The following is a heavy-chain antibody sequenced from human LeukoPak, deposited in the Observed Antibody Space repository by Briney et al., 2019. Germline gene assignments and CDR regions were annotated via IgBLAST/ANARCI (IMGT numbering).Heavy chain of an antibody. V-gene: IGHV3-30-3*01. D-gene: IGHD3-9*01. J-gene: IGHJ4*02. Sequence: GGSLRLSCAASGFTFSNYAMHWVRQAPGKGLEWVAAISYDGSTKYYADSVKGLFTISRDNSKNTLFLQINSLRVEDTAVYYCARDSGILTGMDELDYWGQGTLVTVSS. CDR3: ARDSGILTGMDELDY. CDR1: GFTFSNYA. CDR2: ISYDGSTK.